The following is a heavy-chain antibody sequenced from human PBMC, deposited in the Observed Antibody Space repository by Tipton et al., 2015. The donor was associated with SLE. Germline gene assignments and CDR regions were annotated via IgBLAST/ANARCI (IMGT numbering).Heavy chain of an antibody. V-gene: IGHV4-39*07. CDR2: IYYSGST. J-gene: IGHJ3*02. Sequence: TLSLTCTVSGGSISSSSYYWGWIRQPPGKGLEWIGSIYYSGSTYYNPSLKSRVTISVDTSKNQFSLKLSSVTAADTAVYYCARDAYSGYDFDAFDIWGQGTMVTVPS. D-gene: IGHD5-12*01. CDR3: ARDAYSGYDFDAFDI. CDR1: GGSISSSSYY.